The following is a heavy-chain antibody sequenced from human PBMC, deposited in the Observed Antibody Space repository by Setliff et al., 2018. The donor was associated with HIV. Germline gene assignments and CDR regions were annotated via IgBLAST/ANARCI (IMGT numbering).Heavy chain of an antibody. V-gene: IGHV3-33*06. CDR3: AKGSRLFDY. Sequence: GGSLRLSCAASGFAFSNYAMHWVRQAPGMGLEWVGVIWFDGSQEYYADSVKGRFTISRDNSKNTLYLQMNSLRAEDTAVYYCAKGSRLFDYWGQGTLVTVSS. CDR1: GFAFSNYA. CDR2: IWFDGSQE. J-gene: IGHJ4*02.